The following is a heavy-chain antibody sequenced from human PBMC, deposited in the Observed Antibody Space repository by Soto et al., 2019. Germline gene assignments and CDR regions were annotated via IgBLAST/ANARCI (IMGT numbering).Heavy chain of an antibody. Sequence: QVQLVQSGAEVKKPGASVKVSCKASGYTFTSYGISWVRQAPGQGLEWMGWISAYNGNTNYAQKRQGRVTMTTDTSTSTAYMELRSLRSDDTAVYYCAREQSGITIFGVVDSYYYYYWHVWGKGTTVTVSS. CDR2: ISAYNGNT. CDR3: AREQSGITIFGVVDSYYYYYWHV. J-gene: IGHJ6*03. V-gene: IGHV1-18*01. D-gene: IGHD3-3*01. CDR1: GYTFTSYG.